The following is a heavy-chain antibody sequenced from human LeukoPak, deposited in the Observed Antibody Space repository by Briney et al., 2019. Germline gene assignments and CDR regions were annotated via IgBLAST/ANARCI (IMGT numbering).Heavy chain of an antibody. CDR3: ARHPDCTRTSCYVDYYGMDV. V-gene: IGHV5-51*01. CDR1: GYSFTSYW. D-gene: IGHD2-2*01. Sequence: TGESLKISCKGSGYSFTSYWIGWVRQMPGKGLEWMGIINPGDSDTRYSPSFQGQVTISADKSISTAYLQWSSLKASDTAMYYCARHPDCTRTSCYVDYYGMDVWGQGTTVTVSS. J-gene: IGHJ6*02. CDR2: INPGDSDT.